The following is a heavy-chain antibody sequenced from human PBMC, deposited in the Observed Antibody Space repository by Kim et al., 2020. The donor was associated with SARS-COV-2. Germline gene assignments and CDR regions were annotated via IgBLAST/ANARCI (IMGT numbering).Heavy chain of an antibody. CDR3: ARTVGALDDQYNWFDP. V-gene: IGHV3-23*01. Sequence: GGSLRLSCAASGFTFSSYAMSWVRQAPGKGLEWVSAISGSGGSTYYADSVKGRFTISRDNSKNTLYLQMNSLRAEDTAVYYCARTVGALDDQYNWFDPWGQGTLVTVSS. J-gene: IGHJ5*02. CDR2: ISGSGGST. CDR1: GFTFSSYA. D-gene: IGHD1-26*01.